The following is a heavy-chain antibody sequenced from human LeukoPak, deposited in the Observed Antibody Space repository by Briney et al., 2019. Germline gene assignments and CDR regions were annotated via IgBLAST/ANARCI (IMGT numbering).Heavy chain of an antibody. J-gene: IGHJ4*02. D-gene: IGHD4-17*01. CDR2: INPNSGGT. CDR1: GYTFTGYY. Sequence: ASVKVSCKASGYTFTGYYMPWVRHAPGQGLEWMGRINPNSGGTNYAQKFQGRVTMTRDTSISTAYMKLSRLRSDDTAVYYCAVNDYGDYVPSNWGQGTLVTVSS. V-gene: IGHV1-2*06. CDR3: AVNDYGDYVPSN.